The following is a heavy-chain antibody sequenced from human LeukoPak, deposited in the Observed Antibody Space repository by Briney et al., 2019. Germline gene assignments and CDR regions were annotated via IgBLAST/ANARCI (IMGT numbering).Heavy chain of an antibody. CDR2: IIPIFGTA. CDR3: ARVEMDSGSPFLFDY. CDR1: GGTFSSYA. D-gene: IGHD1-26*01. J-gene: IGHJ4*02. V-gene: IGHV1-69*05. Sequence: ASVKVSCKASGGTFSSYAISWVRQAPGQGLEWMVGIIPIFGTANYAQKFQGRVTMTRDTSTSTVYMELSSLRSEDTAVYYCARVEMDSGSPFLFDYWGQGTLVTVSS.